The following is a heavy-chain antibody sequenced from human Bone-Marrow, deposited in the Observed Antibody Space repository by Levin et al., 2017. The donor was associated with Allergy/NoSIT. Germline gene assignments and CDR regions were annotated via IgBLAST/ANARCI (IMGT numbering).Heavy chain of an antibody. CDR1: GDSISIYY. D-gene: IGHD5-12*01. J-gene: IGHJ6*02. V-gene: IGHV4-59*01. CDR2: IYYPGIT. CDR3: ARDKGGYGERYNYYGMDV. Sequence: SETLSLTCTVSGDSISIYYWTWIRQPPGKGLEWIGYIYYPGITNYNPSLKSRVTISVDASKNQLSPNLRSVTTADTAMYYCARDKGGYGERYNYYGMDVWGQGTTVTVSS.